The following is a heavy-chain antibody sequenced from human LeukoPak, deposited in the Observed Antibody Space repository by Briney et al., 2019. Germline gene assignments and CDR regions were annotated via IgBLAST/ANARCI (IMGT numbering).Heavy chain of an antibody. CDR2: IAHSGST. CDR1: GGSIITYY. Sequence: SETLSLTSTHSGGSIITYYWSWIRQPPGKGLEWIGYIAHSGSTKYNPSLKSRVTMLLDTSKNQCALKLSSVTAADTAVYDCAGGGGYASPIGYWGQGALVTVSS. CDR3: AGGGGYASPIGY. J-gene: IGHJ4*02. V-gene: IGHV4-59*01. D-gene: IGHD5-12*01.